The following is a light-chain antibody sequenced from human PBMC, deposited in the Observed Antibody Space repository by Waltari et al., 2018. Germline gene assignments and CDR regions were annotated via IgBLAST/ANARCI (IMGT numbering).Light chain of an antibody. J-gene: IGKJ1*01. Sequence: DVVMTQSPLSLPVTLGQPASISCKSSQSLVHSDGNTYLNWFQQRPGQSPRRLIYEVSDRDSGVPDRFSVSGSGTDFTLKISRVEAEDVGIYYCMQGTHWPRTFGQGTKVEIK. CDR2: EVS. V-gene: IGKV2-30*02. CDR3: MQGTHWPRT. CDR1: QSLVHSDGNTY.